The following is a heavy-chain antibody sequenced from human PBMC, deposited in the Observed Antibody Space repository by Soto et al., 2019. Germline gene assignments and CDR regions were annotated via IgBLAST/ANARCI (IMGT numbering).Heavy chain of an antibody. Sequence: GASVKVSCKVSGYTLTELSMHWVRQAPGKGLEWMGGFDPEDGETIYAQKFQGRVTMTEDTSTDTAYMELSSLRSEDTAVYYCATDFLWPRKDDYGDRRKKYYFDYWGQGTLVTVSS. CDR1: GYTLTELS. CDR3: ATDFLWPRKDDYGDRRKKYYFDY. J-gene: IGHJ4*02. V-gene: IGHV1-24*01. CDR2: FDPEDGET. D-gene: IGHD4-17*01.